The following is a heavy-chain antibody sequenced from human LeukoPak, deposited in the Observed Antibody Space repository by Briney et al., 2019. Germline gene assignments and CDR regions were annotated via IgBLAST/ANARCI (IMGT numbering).Heavy chain of an antibody. CDR1: GFTFSNAW. CDR3: TTETGRFDY. CDR2: IKRKTDGGTT. V-gene: IGHV3-15*01. Sequence: PGGSLRLSCEASGFTFSNAWMSWVRQAPGKGLEWVGRIKRKTDGGTTDYAAPVKGRFTISRDDSKNTLYLQMNSLKTEDTAVYYCTTETGRFDYWGQGTLVTVSS. D-gene: IGHD7-27*01. J-gene: IGHJ4*02.